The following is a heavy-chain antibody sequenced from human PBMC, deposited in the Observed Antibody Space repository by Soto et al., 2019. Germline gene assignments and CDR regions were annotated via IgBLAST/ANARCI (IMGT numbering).Heavy chain of an antibody. D-gene: IGHD6-13*01. CDR1: GFTFSSYS. CDR3: ARDRIGAAADDYFDY. J-gene: IGHJ4*02. CDR2: ISSSSSTI. V-gene: IGHV3-48*02. Sequence: GGSLRLSCAASGFTFSSYSMNWVRQAPGKGLEWVSYISSSSSTIYYADSVKGRFTISRDNAKNSLYLQMNSLRDEDTAVYYCARDRIGAAADDYFDYWGQGTLVTVSS.